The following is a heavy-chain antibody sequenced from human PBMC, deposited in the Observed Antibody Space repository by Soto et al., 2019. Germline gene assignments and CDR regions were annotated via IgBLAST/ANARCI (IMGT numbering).Heavy chain of an antibody. CDR1: GFTFSSYA. J-gene: IGHJ4*02. V-gene: IGHV3-23*01. CDR3: AKSREDDILTGYSY. CDR2: ISGSGGST. D-gene: IGHD3-9*01. Sequence: EVQLLESGGGLVQPGGSLRLSCAASGFTFSSYAMSWVRQAPGKGLEWVSAISGSGGSTYYADSVKGRFTISRDNSKNTLYLEMNTLRAEDTDVYYCAKSREDDILTGYSYLGQGTLVTVSS.